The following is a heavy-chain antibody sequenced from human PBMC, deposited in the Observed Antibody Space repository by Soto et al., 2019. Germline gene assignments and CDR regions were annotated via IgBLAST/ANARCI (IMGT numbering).Heavy chain of an antibody. CDR2: ISSSSSYI. Sequence: GGSLRLSCAASGFTFSSYSMNWVRQAPGKGLEWVSSISSSSSYIYYADSVKGRFTISRDNAKNSLFLQMNSLRAEDTAVYYCASHGSGSYYHYYYYYYMDVWGKGTTVTVSS. CDR1: GFTFSSYS. V-gene: IGHV3-21*01. CDR3: ASHGSGSYYHYYYYYYMDV. J-gene: IGHJ6*03. D-gene: IGHD3-10*01.